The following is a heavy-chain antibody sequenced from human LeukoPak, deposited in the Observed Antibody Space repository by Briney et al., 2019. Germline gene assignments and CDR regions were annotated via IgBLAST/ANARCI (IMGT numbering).Heavy chain of an antibody. CDR1: GFTFSSYS. CDR3: ARGPTNGQAFDY. J-gene: IGHJ4*02. CDR2: IREDGSEK. Sequence: GGSLRLSCAASGFTFSSYSMNWARQAPGKGLEWVARIREDGSEKTPVDSVKGRFTISRDNAKNSLYLQMDSLRAEDTAVYYCARGPTNGQAFDYWGQGTLVSVSS. D-gene: IGHD2-8*01. V-gene: IGHV3-7*01.